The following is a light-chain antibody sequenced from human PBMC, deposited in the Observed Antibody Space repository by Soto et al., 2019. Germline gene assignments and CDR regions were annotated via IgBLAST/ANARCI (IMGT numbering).Light chain of an antibody. CDR2: DAS. CDR3: QQYHSLPIT. J-gene: IGKJ5*01. V-gene: IGKV1-33*01. CDR1: RYIGNY. Sequence: DIPMTQSPSSLSVSVGDRVTITCQASRYIGNYLNWYQQKPGKAPKLLINDASSLEMGVPSRFSGSGSGTDFSVTISSLQPEDIATYYCQQYHSLPITFGQGTRLDI.